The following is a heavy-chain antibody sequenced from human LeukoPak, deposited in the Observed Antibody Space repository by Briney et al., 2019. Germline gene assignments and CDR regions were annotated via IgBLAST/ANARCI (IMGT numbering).Heavy chain of an antibody. CDR2: MNPNSGNT. CDR1: GYTFTSYD. D-gene: IGHD3-22*01. Sequence: VASVKVSCKASGYTFTSYDINWVRQATGQGLEWMGWMNPNSGNTGYAQKFQGRVTITADKSTSTAYMELSSLRSEDTAVYYCARDLRVGWVTMIVGSTPMDVWGKGTTVTVSS. CDR3: ARDLRVGWVTMIVGSTPMDV. V-gene: IGHV1-8*01. J-gene: IGHJ6*04.